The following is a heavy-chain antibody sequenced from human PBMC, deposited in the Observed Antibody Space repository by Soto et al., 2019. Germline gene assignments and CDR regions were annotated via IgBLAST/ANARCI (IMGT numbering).Heavy chain of an antibody. J-gene: IGHJ4*02. CDR3: ARVPTRVTTNYFDY. V-gene: IGHV4-59*01. CDR2: IYYRGST. D-gene: IGHD4-17*01. CDR1: GGSISSYY. Sequence: QVQLQESGPGLVKPSETLSLTCTVSGGSISSYYWSWIRQPPGKGLEWIGYIYYRGSTNYNPSLKSRVTISVDTSKNQFSLKLSSVTAADTAVYYCARVPTRVTTNYFDYWCQGTLVTVSS.